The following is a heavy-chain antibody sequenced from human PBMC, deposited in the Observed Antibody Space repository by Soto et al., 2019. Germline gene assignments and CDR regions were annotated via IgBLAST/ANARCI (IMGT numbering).Heavy chain of an antibody. CDR3: AHGAGWLFDY. J-gene: IGHJ4*02. D-gene: IGHD6-19*01. CDR2: ISWDDNK. CDR1: GFSLNTRAVG. V-gene: IGHV2-5*02. Sequence: QITLEESGPALVKPTQTLTLTCTFSGFSLNTRAVGVGWIRQPPGKALEWLAFISWDDNKYYSPSLKSRLTITKDTSKNQVVLTMTNTGPVDTATYSCAHGAGWLFDYWGQGTQVTVSS.